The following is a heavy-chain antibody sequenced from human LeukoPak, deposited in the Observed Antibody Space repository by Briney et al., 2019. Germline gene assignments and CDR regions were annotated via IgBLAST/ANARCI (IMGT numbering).Heavy chain of an antibody. V-gene: IGHV1-2*02. J-gene: IGHJ3*02. CDR3: ARVVAWLQFSGSAFDM. CDR2: INPNSGGT. CDR1: GYTFTDYY. D-gene: IGHD5-24*01. Sequence: ASVKVSCKASGYTFTDYYVHWVRQAPGQGLEWMAWINPNSGGTNYAQKFQGRVTITRDTSISTAYMELTSLRSDDTAVFYRARVVAWLQFSGSAFDMWGQGTMVTVSS.